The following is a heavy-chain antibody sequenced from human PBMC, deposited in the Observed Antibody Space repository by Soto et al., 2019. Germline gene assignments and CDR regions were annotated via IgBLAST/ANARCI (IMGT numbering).Heavy chain of an antibody. CDR2: IYYSGST. CDR1: GGSISSGGYY. D-gene: IGHD4-17*01. CDR3: SREHDYLNRFAP. V-gene: IGHV4-31*03. Sequence: PSETLSLTCTVSGGSISSGGYYWSWIRQHPGKGLEWIGYIYYSGSTYYNPSLKSRVTISVDTSKNQFSLKLSSVTAADTAVYYCSREHDYLNRFAPWGQGTLVTVS. J-gene: IGHJ5*02.